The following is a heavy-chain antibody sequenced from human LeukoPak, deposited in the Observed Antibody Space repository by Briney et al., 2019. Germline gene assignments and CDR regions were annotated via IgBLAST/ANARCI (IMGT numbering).Heavy chain of an antibody. J-gene: IGHJ6*03. CDR1: GFTFSSYG. Sequence: PGGSLRLSCAASGFTFSSYGMHWVRQAPGKGLEWVAFIRYDGSNKYYADSVKGRFTISRDNSKNTLYLQMNSLRAEATAVYYCAKASVGATDYYYYSMDVWGKGTTVTVSS. D-gene: IGHD1-26*01. V-gene: IGHV3-30*02. CDR2: IRYDGSNK. CDR3: AKASVGATDYYYYSMDV.